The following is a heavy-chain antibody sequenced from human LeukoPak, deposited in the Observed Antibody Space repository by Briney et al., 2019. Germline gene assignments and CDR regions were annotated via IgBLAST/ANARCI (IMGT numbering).Heavy chain of an antibody. Sequence: VSVKVSCKASGYTFTGYYMHWVRQAPGQGLEWMGWINPNSGGTNYAQKFQGRVTMTRDTSISTAYMELSRLRSDDTAVYYCAIGSGIAAAGTGRGMDVWGQGTTVTVSS. CDR2: INPNSGGT. CDR3: AIGSGIAAAGTGRGMDV. V-gene: IGHV1-2*02. CDR1: GYTFTGYY. J-gene: IGHJ6*02. D-gene: IGHD6-13*01.